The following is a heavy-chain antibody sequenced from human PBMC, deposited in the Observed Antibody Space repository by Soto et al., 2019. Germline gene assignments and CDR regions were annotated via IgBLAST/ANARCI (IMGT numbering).Heavy chain of an antibody. CDR3: ARGTDTATIVFPHNHAPDFFDL. CDR2: ISGSGSTI. J-gene: IGHJ2*01. D-gene: IGHD5-18*01. Sequence: SGSLRLSCGASRFTFSDYSMNWIRQAPGKGLEWVSYISGSGSTISYADSVKGRFTISRGNSKNSLYLQMNSLRAEDTAVYYCARGTDTATIVFPHNHAPDFFDLWRLGT. V-gene: IGHV3-11*01. CDR1: RFTFSDYS.